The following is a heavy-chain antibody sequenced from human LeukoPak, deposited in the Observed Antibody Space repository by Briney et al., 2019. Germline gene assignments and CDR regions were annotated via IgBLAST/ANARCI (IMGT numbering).Heavy chain of an antibody. J-gene: IGHJ6*02. V-gene: IGHV4-59*01. CDR3: ARETEDGMDV. Sequence: SETLSPTCTVSGGSISSYYWSWIRQPPGKGLEWIGYIYYSGSTNYNPSLKSRITISVDTSKNQFSLKLSSVTAADTAVYYCARETEDGMDVWGQGTTVTVSS. CDR2: IYYSGST. CDR1: GGSISSYY.